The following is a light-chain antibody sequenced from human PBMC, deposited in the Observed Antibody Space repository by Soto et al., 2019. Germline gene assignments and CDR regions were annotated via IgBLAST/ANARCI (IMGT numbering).Light chain of an antibody. CDR2: STN. CDR1: SGSVSTSYY. J-gene: IGLJ2*01. V-gene: IGLV8-61*01. Sequence: QTVVTQEPSFSVSPGGTVTLTCGLSSGSVSTSYYPSWYQQTPGQAPRTLIYSTNTRSSGVPDRFSGSILGNKAALTITGAQADDESDYSCVLYMGSGMVSCGGTKLTVL. CDR3: VLYMGSGMV.